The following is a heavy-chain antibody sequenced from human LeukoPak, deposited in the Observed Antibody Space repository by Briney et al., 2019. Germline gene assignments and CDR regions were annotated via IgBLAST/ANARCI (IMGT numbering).Heavy chain of an antibody. CDR2: IYYSGTT. Sequence: SETLSLTCTVSGGSISSYYWSWIRQPPGKGLEWIGYIYYSGTTNNNPSLKSRVTISVDTSKNQFSLKLSSVTAADTAVYYCARSGSYAGFFDHWGQGTLVTVSS. J-gene: IGHJ4*02. V-gene: IGHV4-59*01. D-gene: IGHD1-26*01. CDR3: ARSGSYAGFFDH. CDR1: GGSISSYY.